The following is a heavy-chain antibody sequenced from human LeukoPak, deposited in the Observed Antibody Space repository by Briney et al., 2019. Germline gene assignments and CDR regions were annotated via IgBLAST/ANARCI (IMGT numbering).Heavy chain of an antibody. J-gene: IGHJ4*02. V-gene: IGHV3-30*18. D-gene: IGHD3-10*01. CDR1: GFTFSNCG. CDR2: ITYDGETR. CDR3: VKEQGSGYYRTADY. Sequence: PGRSLRLSCAASGFTFSNCGMHWVRQAPGKGLEWVGVITYDGETRYFEDSVKGRFTISRDTSKSTLYLQMNRLGAEDTAVYYCVKEQGSGYYRTADYWGQGTLVTVSS.